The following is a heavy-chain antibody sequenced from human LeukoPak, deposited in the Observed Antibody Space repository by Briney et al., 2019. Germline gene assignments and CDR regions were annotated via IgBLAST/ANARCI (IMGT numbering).Heavy chain of an antibody. J-gene: IGHJ4*02. CDR2: ISGSGGST. Sequence: GGSLRLSCAASGFTFSSYSMNWVRQAPRKGLEWVSAISGSGGSTYYADSVKGRFTISRDNSKNTLYLQMNSLRAEDTAVYYCAKSQQWLRGFFDYWGQGTLVTVAS. V-gene: IGHV3-23*01. CDR3: AKSQQWLRGFFDY. D-gene: IGHD6-19*01. CDR1: GFTFSSYS.